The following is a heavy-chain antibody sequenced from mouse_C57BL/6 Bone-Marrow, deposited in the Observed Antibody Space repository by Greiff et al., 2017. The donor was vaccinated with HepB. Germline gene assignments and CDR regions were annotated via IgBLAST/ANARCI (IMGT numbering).Heavy chain of an antibody. J-gene: IGHJ1*03. D-gene: IGHD2-4*01. CDR3: TTAIYDYSWYFDV. Sequence: VQLQQSGAELVRPWASVKLSCTASGFNIKDDYMHWVKQRPEQGLEWIGWMDPENGGTEYASKFQGKATITADTSSNTAYLQLSSLTAEDTAVYYCTTAIYDYSWYFDVWGTGTTVTVSS. V-gene: IGHV14-4*01. CDR1: GFNIKDDY. CDR2: MDPENGGT.